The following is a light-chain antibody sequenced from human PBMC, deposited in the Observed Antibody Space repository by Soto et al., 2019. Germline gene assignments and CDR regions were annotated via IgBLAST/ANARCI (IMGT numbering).Light chain of an antibody. CDR1: QRVGDY. CDR2: SAS. Sequence: DIQMTQSPSSLSASVGDRVTITCRASQRVGDYLNWYQQRPGQAPNLLIHSASSLQSGVPSRFSGSGSGKDFTLTISSLHPEDFATYYCQQSYSTPYTFGQGTKLEI. J-gene: IGKJ2*01. CDR3: QQSYSTPYT. V-gene: IGKV1-39*01.